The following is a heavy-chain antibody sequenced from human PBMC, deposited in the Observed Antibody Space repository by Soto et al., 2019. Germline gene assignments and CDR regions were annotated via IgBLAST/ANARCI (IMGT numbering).Heavy chain of an antibody. CDR3: ARGCGSGNCYYGMDV. CDR1: GYTFTSYH. D-gene: IGHD1-26*01. V-gene: IGHV1-46*01. CDR2: INPSGGYT. Sequence: ASVKVSCKASGYTFTSYHLHWVRQAPGHGLEWMGLINPSGGYTNYAQKFQGRVTMTRDTSTSTVYMELSSLRSEDTAVYYCARGCGSGNCYYGMDVWGQGTTVNVSS. J-gene: IGHJ6*02.